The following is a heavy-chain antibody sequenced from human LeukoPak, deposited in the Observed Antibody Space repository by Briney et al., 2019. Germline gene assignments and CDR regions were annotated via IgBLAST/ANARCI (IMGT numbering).Heavy chain of an antibody. J-gene: IGHJ4*02. D-gene: IGHD3-10*01. Sequence: AASVKVSCKASGYTFTGYYMHWVRQAPGQGLEWMGWINPNSGGTNYAQKFQGRVTMTRDTSISTAYMELSRLRSDDTAVYYCARTSLGLWFGELSAPGYWGQGTLVTVSS. CDR2: INPNSGGT. CDR1: GYTFTGYY. CDR3: ARTSLGLWFGELSAPGY. V-gene: IGHV1-2*02.